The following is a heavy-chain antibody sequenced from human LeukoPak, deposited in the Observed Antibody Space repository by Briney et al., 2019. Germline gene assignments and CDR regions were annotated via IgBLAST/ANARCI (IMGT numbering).Heavy chain of an antibody. Sequence: YDGSNKYYPDSVKGRFTIPRDNSKNTLYLQMNSLRGEDTAVYYCARATCSTTSCYRRDFDYWGQGTLVTVSS. V-gene: IGHV3-30*01. CDR2: YDGSNK. J-gene: IGHJ4*02. CDR3: ARATCSTTSCYRRDFDY. D-gene: IGHD2-2*01.